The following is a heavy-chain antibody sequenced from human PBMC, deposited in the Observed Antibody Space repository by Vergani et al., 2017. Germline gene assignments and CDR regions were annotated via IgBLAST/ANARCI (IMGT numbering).Heavy chain of an antibody. J-gene: IGHJ5*02. Sequence: EVQLLESGGGLVQPGGSLRLSCAASGFTFSSYAMSWVRQAPGKGLEWVSAISGSGGSTYYADSVKGRFTISRDNSKNTLYLQINSLRAEDTAVYYCAKDLGTAMATYNWFDPWGQGTLVTVSS. CDR3: AKDLGTAMATYNWFDP. CDR2: ISGSGGST. D-gene: IGHD5-18*01. V-gene: IGHV3-23*01. CDR1: GFTFSSYA.